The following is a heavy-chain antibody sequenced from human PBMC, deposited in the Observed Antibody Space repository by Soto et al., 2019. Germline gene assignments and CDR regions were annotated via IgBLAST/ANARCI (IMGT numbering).Heavy chain of an antibody. CDR1: SGSISSSNW. Sequence: SETLSLTCAVSSGSISSSNWWSWVRQPPGKGLERIGEIYHSGSTNYNPSLKSRVTISVDKSKNQFSLKLSSVTAADTAVYYCARGPPLIFDYYYMDVWGKGTTVTVSS. D-gene: IGHD3-16*01. V-gene: IGHV4-4*02. CDR2: IYHSGST. J-gene: IGHJ6*03. CDR3: ARGPPLIFDYYYMDV.